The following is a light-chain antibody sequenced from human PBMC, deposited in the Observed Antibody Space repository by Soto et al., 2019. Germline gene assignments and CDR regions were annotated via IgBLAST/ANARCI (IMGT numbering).Light chain of an antibody. CDR2: AAS. V-gene: IGKV3-15*01. Sequence: EIVMTQSPATLSVSPGERATLSCRASQSVSRNLAWYQQKPGQAPRLLIYAASTRATGIPARFSGSGSGTEFTLTISSLQSEDFAVYYCQQYYNWPPLTFGGGTKVEIK. CDR1: QSVSRN. J-gene: IGKJ4*01. CDR3: QQYYNWPPLT.